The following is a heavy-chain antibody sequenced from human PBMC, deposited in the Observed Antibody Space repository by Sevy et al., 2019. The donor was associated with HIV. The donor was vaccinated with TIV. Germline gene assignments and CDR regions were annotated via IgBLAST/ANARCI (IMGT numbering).Heavy chain of an antibody. J-gene: IGHJ6*02. D-gene: IGHD2-15*01. Sequence: SETLSLTCAVYGGSFSGYYWSWIRQPPGKGLEWIGEINHSGSTNYNPSLKSRVTISVDTSKNQFSLKLSSVTAADTAVYYCARGFQCSGGSCYSAGYYYYGMDVWGQRTTVTVSS. V-gene: IGHV4-34*01. CDR3: ARGFQCSGGSCYSAGYYYYGMDV. CDR1: GGSFSGYY. CDR2: INHSGST.